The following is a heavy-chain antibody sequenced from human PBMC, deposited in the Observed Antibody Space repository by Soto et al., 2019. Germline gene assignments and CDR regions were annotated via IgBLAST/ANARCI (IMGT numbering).Heavy chain of an antibody. V-gene: IGHV3-15*01. D-gene: IGHD3-22*01. CDR3: TTEDTMTGMDV. Sequence: GGSLRLSCAASGFTFTRYSMNWVRQAPGKGLEWVGRIKSKTDGGTTDYAAPVKGRFTISRDDSKNTLYLQMNSLKTEDTAVYYCTTEDTMTGMDVWGQGTTVTVSS. J-gene: IGHJ6*02. CDR1: GFTFTRYS. CDR2: IKSKTDGGTT.